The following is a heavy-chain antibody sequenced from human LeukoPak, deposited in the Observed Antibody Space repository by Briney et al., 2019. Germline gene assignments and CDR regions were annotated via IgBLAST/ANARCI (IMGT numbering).Heavy chain of an antibody. D-gene: IGHD1-1*01. CDR3: ARDNDHFDY. CDR2: IRQDGSEK. V-gene: IGHV3-7*01. Sequence: GGSLRLSCAASGFIFANYWMSWVRQAPGKGLEWVANIRQDGSEKFYVDSVKGRFTISRDNDKSSLYLQMNSLRAEDTAVYYCARDNDHFDYWGQGTLVTVSS. CDR1: GFIFANYW. J-gene: IGHJ4*02.